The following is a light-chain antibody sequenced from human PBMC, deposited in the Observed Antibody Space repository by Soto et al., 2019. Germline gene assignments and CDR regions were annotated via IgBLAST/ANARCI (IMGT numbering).Light chain of an antibody. CDR3: QNYNRAPLT. CDR1: EDISNY. J-gene: IGKJ1*01. Sequence: DIQMTQSPSSLSASVGDRVTITCRASEDISNYLAWYQQKPGKVPKLLIYGASTLQSGVPSLFSGSGSGTDFTITISSRQTEDVATYYCQNYNRAPLTFGQGTKVESK. CDR2: GAS. V-gene: IGKV1-27*01.